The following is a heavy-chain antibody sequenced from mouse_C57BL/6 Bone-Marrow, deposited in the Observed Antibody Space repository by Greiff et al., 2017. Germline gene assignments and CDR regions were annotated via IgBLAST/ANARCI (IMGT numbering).Heavy chain of an antibody. Sequence: QVQLQQPGAGLVKPGASVKLSCKASGFTFTSYWMQWVKQRPGQGLEWLGEIDPCDSYTNYNQKFKGKATITADPSSNTAYMRLSSRTSEDSAVYYCASWGYWGQGTTLTVSS. CDR1: GFTFTSYW. CDR2: IDPCDSYT. V-gene: IGHV1-50*01. CDR3: ASWGY. J-gene: IGHJ2*01.